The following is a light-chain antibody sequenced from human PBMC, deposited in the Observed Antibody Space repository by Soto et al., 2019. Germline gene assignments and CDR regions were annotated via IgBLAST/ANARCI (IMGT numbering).Light chain of an antibody. Sequence: DIQMTQFPSSLSASVGDTVTINCRANQSISSWLAWYHQKPGQTPKLLIYDASTLETGVPSRFAGSEAETEFTLTISGLQPDDFATYSCQQCSSYPWTFGQGTRVEIK. CDR1: QSISSW. J-gene: IGKJ1*01. CDR3: QQCSSYPWT. CDR2: DAS. V-gene: IGKV1-5*01.